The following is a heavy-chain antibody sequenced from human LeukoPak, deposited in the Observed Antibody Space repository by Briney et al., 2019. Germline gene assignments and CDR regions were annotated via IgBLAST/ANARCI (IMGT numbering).Heavy chain of an antibody. V-gene: IGHV1-69*01. Sequence: GASVKVSCKASGGTFSSYAINWVRQAPGQGLEWMGGIIPIFGTANYAQKFQGRVTITADESTSTAYMELSSLRSEDTAVYYCASTASVQPSFFDYWGQGTLVTVSS. CDR3: ASTASVQPSFFDY. D-gene: IGHD3-16*02. J-gene: IGHJ4*02. CDR1: GGTFSSYA. CDR2: IIPIFGTA.